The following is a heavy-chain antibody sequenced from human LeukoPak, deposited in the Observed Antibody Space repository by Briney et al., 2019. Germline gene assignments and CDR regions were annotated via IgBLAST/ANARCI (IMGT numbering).Heavy chain of an antibody. D-gene: IGHD6-13*01. CDR2: IIPILGIA. V-gene: IGHV1-69*04. Sequence: SVKVSCKASGGTFSSYAIIWVRQAPGQGLEWMGRIIPILGIANYAQKFQGRVTITADKSTSTAYMELSSLRSEDTAVYYCAGHWQQLAPAHYGMDVWGQGTTVTVSS. CDR1: GGTFSSYA. CDR3: AGHWQQLAPAHYGMDV. J-gene: IGHJ6*02.